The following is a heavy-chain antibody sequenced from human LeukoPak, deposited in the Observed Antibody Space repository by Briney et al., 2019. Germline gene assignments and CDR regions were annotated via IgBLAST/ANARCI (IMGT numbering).Heavy chain of an antibody. Sequence: PSETLSLTCTVSGGSISNYYWSWIRQPPGKELEWIGYIYHSGSTNYNPSLKSRVTISQDTSKNQFSLKLSSVTAVDTAVYYCARNADDSSSYPYFDYWGQGTLVTVSS. CDR3: ARNADDSSSYPYFDY. D-gene: IGHD3-22*01. J-gene: IGHJ4*02. CDR2: IYHSGST. CDR1: GGSISNYY. V-gene: IGHV4-59*01.